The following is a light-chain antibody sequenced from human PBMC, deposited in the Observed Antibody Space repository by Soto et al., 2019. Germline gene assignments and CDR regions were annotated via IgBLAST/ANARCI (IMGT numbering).Light chain of an antibody. CDR1: QSVSSN. CDR2: GAS. J-gene: IGKJ1*01. CDR3: QQYNNWTTWT. V-gene: IGKV3-15*01. Sequence: EIVMTQSPATLSVSPGERATLSCRASQSVSSNLAWYQQKPGQAPKLLIYGASTRATGIPARFSGSGSGTEFTLTSSSLLSEDCAVYYWQQYNNWTTWTFGHGTKVEIK.